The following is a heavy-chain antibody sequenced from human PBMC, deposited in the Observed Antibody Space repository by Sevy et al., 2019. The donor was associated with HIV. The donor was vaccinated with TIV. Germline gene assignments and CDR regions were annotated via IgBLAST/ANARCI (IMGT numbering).Heavy chain of an antibody. CDR3: AREGSLRYFDL. Sequence: GGSLRLSCAVSGFTFTSYAMNWVRQAPGKGLEWVSGVSGSGGSTYYADSVKGRFSISRDNAKNSLFLQMNSLRAEDTAVYYCAREGSLRYFDLWGRGTLVTVSS. CDR2: VSGSGGST. D-gene: IGHD3-10*01. V-gene: IGHV3-23*01. CDR1: GFTFTSYA. J-gene: IGHJ2*01.